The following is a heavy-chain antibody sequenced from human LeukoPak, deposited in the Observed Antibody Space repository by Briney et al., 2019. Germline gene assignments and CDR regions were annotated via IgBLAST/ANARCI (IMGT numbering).Heavy chain of an antibody. CDR1: GGSITSNHYY. J-gene: IGHJ5*02. CDR3: ATSPGADYGGDHWFDP. V-gene: IGHV4-39*01. D-gene: IGHD4-23*01. CDR2: ISYGGST. Sequence: SETLSLTCTVSGGSITSNHYYWGWIRQPPGKGLEWIGSISYGGSTHYNPSLKSRVTMSVGTSKNQFSLKLRSVTATDTAVYHCATSPGADYGGDHWFDPWGQGTLVTVSS.